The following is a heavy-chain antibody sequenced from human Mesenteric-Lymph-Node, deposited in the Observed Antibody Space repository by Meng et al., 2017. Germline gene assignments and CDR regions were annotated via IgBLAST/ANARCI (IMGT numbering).Heavy chain of an antibody. CDR1: GFTFSSYW. CDR2: IKQDGSEK. J-gene: IGHJ4*02. V-gene: IGHV3-7*01. D-gene: IGHD3-22*01. CDR3: ARDYYDSSGYYVLAAVDY. Sequence: GESLKISCAASGFTFSSYWMSWVRQAPGKGLEWVANIKQDGSEKYYVDSVKGRFTISRDNAKNSLYLQMNSLRAEDTAVYYCARDYYDSSGYYVLAAVDYWGQGTLVTVSS.